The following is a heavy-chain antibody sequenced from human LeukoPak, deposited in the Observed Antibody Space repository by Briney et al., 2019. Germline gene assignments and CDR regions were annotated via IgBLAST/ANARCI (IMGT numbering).Heavy chain of an antibody. V-gene: IGHV4-34*01. Sequence: SETLSLTCAVYGGSFSGYYWSWIRQPPGKGLEWIGEINHSGSTNYNPSLQSRVTISVDTSKNQFSLMLSSVTAADTAVYYCARGGGGYDSKYYFDYWGQGTLVTVSS. CDR3: ARGGGGYDSKYYFDY. J-gene: IGHJ4*02. D-gene: IGHD5-12*01. CDR2: INHSGST. CDR1: GGSFSGYY.